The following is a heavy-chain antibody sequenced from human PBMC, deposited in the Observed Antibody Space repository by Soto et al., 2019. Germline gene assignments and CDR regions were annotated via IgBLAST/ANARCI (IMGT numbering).Heavy chain of an antibody. J-gene: IGHJ4*02. CDR1: GFTFSSYA. CDR2: ISGRSGST. Sequence: EVQLLESGGGLVQPGGSLRLSCAASGFTFSSYAMRWVRQAPGKGLELVSSISGRSGSTYYADSVKGRFTISRDNSKTTLFPQMNSLRAEDTAVSSCAKFRGYGSGSYYFDYWGQGTLVTVSS. D-gene: IGHD3-10*01. V-gene: IGHV3-23*01. CDR3: AKFRGYGSGSYYFDY.